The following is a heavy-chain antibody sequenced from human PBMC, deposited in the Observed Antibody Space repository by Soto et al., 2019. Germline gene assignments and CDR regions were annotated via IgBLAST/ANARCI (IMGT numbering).Heavy chain of an antibody. CDR3: AKDEVYYDTLTGLRYFDY. CDR1: GFTFSSYA. D-gene: IGHD3-9*01. CDR2: ISGSGGST. V-gene: IGHV3-23*01. Sequence: GGSLRLSCAASGFTFSSYAMSWVRQAPGKGLEWVSAISGSGGSTYYADSVKGRFTISRDNSKNTLYLQMNSLRAEDTAVYYCAKDEVYYDTLTGLRYFDYWGQGTLVTVSS. J-gene: IGHJ4*02.